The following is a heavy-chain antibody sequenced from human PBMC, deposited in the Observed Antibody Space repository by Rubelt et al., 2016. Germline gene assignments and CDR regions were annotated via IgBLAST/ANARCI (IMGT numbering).Heavy chain of an antibody. CDR1: GFTFSSYG. J-gene: IGHJ5*02. D-gene: IGHD3-3*01. Sequence: GFTFSSYGMHWVRQAPGKGLEWVSYISSSGSTIYYADSVKGRFTISRDNAKNSLYLQMNSLRAEDTAVYYCARDRVLYYDFWSGYYPAWFDPWGQGTLVTVSS. V-gene: IGHV3-48*04. CDR3: ARDRVLYYDFWSGYYPAWFDP. CDR2: ISSSGSTI.